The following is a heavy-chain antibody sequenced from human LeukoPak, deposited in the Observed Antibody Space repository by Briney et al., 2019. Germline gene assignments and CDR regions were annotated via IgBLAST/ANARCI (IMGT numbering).Heavy chain of an antibody. CDR3: ARPGRLAAAVGWYFDL. V-gene: IGHV3-21*01. Sequence: GGSLRLSCAASGFTFSTYSMNWVRQAPGKGLEWVSSISGSSSFIYYADSVKGRFTISRDNAKNSLYLQMNSLRAEDTAVYYCARPGRLAAAVGWYFDLWGRGTLVTISS. CDR1: GFTFSTYS. D-gene: IGHD6-13*01. J-gene: IGHJ2*01. CDR2: ISGSSSFI.